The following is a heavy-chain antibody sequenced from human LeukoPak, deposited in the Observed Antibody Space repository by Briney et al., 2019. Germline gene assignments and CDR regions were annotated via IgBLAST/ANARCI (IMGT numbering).Heavy chain of an antibody. CDR1: GFTFSNYW. CDR3: AKDRGGYYGSGTSYYFYGMDV. Sequence: GGSLRLSCAASGFTFSNYWMNWVRQAPGKGPEWVAIIKKDGSEKYYVDSVKGRFTISRDISGNALFLLMDSLRSEDTALYYCAKDRGGYYGSGTSYYFYGMDVWGPGTTVTVSS. J-gene: IGHJ6*02. CDR2: IKKDGSEK. D-gene: IGHD3-10*01. V-gene: IGHV3-7*03.